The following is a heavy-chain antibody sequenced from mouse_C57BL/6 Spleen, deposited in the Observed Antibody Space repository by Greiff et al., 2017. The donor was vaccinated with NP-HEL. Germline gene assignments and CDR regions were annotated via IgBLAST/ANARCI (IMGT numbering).Heavy chain of an antibody. CDR2: ISSGSSTI. V-gene: IGHV5-17*01. J-gene: IGHJ4*01. Sequence: EVHLVESGGGLVKPGGSLKLSCAASGFTFSDYGMHWVRQAPEKGLEWVAYISSGSSTIYYADTVKGRFTISRDNAKNTLFLQMTSLRSEDTAMYYGARIGCGSRGGAMDYWGQGTSVTVSS. D-gene: IGHD1-1*01. CDR1: GFTFSDYG. CDR3: ARIGCGSRGGAMDY.